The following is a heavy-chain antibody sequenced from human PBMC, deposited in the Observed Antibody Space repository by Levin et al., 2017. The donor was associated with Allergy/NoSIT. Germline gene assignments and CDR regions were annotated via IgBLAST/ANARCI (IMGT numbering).Heavy chain of an antibody. D-gene: IGHD6-19*01. Sequence: PSQTLSLTCAVSGGSISSSNWWSWVRQPPGKGLEWIGEIYHSGSTNYNPSLKSRVTISVDKSKNQFSLKLSSVTAADTAVYYCARSLGEIAVAGTDGLDYWGQGTLVTVSS. V-gene: IGHV4-4*02. J-gene: IGHJ4*02. CDR3: ARSLGEIAVAGTDGLDY. CDR1: GGSISSSNW. CDR2: IYHSGST.